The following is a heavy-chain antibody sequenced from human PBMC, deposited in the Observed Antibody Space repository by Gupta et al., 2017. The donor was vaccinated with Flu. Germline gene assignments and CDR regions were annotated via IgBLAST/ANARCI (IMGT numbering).Heavy chain of an antibody. CDR1: A. V-gene: IGHV3-23*01. J-gene: IGHJ4*02. D-gene: IGHD1-26*01. Sequence: AMGWVSQAAGKGREWVSAIGGSGGRSYDADAVKGRFTISRDSAKNTRYLQRNSLRADDTAVYYGAKDESGTYYQTDFSYWGQGTRVTVAS. CDR2: IGGSGGRS. CDR3: AKDESGTYYQTDFSY.